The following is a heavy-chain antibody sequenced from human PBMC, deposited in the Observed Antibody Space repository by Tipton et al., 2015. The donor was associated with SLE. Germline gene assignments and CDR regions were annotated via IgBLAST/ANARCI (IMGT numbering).Heavy chain of an antibody. CDR3: ARAVGDTSGYLDY. CDR1: GGSIRSSTYY. CDR2: LDYSGST. Sequence: TLSLTCTVSGGSIRSSTYYWGWIRQPPGKGLEWIGSLDYSGSTYYNPSLKSRINISVDTSKNQFSLKLSSVTAADTAVYYCARAVGDTSGYLDYWGLRTLVTVSS. V-gene: IGHV4-39*07. J-gene: IGHJ4*02. D-gene: IGHD3-22*01.